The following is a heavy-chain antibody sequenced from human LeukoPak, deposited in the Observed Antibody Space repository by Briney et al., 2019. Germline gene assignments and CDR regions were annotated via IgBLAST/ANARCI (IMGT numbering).Heavy chain of an antibody. CDR3: ARDPYYDFWSGYPSLYYMDV. Sequence: GGSLRLSCAASGFNFSNYGMNWVRQAPGKGLEWVSSISSSSSYIYYADSVKGRFTISRDNAKNSLYLQMNSLRAEDTAVYYCARDPYYDFWSGYPSLYYMDVWGKGTTVTVSS. CDR1: GFNFSNYG. D-gene: IGHD3-3*01. J-gene: IGHJ6*03. V-gene: IGHV3-21*01. CDR2: ISSSSSYI.